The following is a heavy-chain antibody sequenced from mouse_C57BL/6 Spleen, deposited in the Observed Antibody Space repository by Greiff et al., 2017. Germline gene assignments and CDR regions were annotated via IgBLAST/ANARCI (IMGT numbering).Heavy chain of an antibody. CDR1: GYTFTSYW. J-gene: IGHJ2*01. CDR2: IDPSDSET. V-gene: IGHV1-52*01. CDR3: ARAYHGYGSSVFDD. D-gene: IGHD1-1*01. Sequence: QVQLQQPGAELVRPGSSVKLSCKASGYTFTSYWMHWVKQRPIQGLEWIGNIDPSDSETHYNQKFKDKATLTVDKSSSTAYMQLSSLTSEDSEVYDWARAYHGYGSSVFDDWGQGTTLTVSS.